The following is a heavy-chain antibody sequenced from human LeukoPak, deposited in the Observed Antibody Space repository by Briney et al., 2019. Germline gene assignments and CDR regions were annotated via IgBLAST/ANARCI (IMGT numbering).Heavy chain of an antibody. J-gene: IGHJ6*03. CDR2: ISGSGGST. V-gene: IGHV3-23*01. Sequence: GGSLRLSCAASGFTFDDYGMSWVRQAPGKGLEWVPAISGSGGSTYYADSVKGRFTISRDNSKNTLYLQMNSLRAEDTAVYYCAKGRGWEASYYYYYMDVWGKGTTVTISS. D-gene: IGHD1-26*01. CDR3: AKGRGWEASYYYYYMDV. CDR1: GFTFDDYG.